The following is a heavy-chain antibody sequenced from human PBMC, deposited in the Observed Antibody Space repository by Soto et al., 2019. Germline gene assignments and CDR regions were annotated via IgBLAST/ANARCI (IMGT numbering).Heavy chain of an antibody. Sequence: PSETLSLTCTFSVGSISISSYDWGWIRQPPGKGLEWIGSIYYSGSTYYNPSLKSRVTISVDTSKNQFSLKLSSVTAADTAVYYCARKVTMVRGVRSYGMDVWGQGTTVTVSS. J-gene: IGHJ6*02. V-gene: IGHV4-39*01. CDR2: IYYSGST. CDR1: VGSISISSYD. CDR3: ARKVTMVRGVRSYGMDV. D-gene: IGHD3-10*01.